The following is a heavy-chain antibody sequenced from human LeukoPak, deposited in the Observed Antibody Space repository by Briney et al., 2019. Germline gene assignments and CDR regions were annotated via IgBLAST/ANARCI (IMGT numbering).Heavy chain of an antibody. Sequence: AGGSLRLSCAASGFTFSRYSMNWGRQAPGEGLGWVSSISSTASYINYADSVKGRFTISRDNAKNSLYLQMNSLRAEDTALYYCARDMSISPHYWGQGTLVTVSS. J-gene: IGHJ4*02. CDR2: ISSTASYI. CDR3: ARDMSISPHY. V-gene: IGHV3-21*01. D-gene: IGHD6-6*01. CDR1: GFTFSRYS.